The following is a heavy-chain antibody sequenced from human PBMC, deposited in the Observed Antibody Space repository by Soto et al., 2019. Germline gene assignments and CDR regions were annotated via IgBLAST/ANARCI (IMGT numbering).Heavy chain of an antibody. Sequence: QAQLVQSGAEVKKPGAPANISCKASGYTFTRYNIHWVRQAPGQGLEWMGIIDTRGGSADYTQRLQGRVTMTRDTSTGTVYMELSSLGPEDTAVYYCARDLPRDLIRGSFDIWGQGTMVTVSS. J-gene: IGHJ3*02. D-gene: IGHD2-8*01. CDR1: GYTFTRYN. V-gene: IGHV1-46*04. CDR2: IDTRGGSA. CDR3: ARDLPRDLIRGSFDI.